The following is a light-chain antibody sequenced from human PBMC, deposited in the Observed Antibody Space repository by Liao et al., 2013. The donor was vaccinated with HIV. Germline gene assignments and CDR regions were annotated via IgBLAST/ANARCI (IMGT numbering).Light chain of an antibody. CDR2: YDS. Sequence: SYVLTQPPSVSVAPGKTARITCGGNNIGSKSVHWYQQKPGQAPLLVMYYDSDRPSGIPERFSGSNSGNTATLTISRVEAGDEADYYCQVWDSSSDHVVFGGGTKLTVL. V-gene: IGLV3-21*01. CDR3: QVWDSSSDHVV. J-gene: IGLJ2*01. CDR1: NIGSKS.